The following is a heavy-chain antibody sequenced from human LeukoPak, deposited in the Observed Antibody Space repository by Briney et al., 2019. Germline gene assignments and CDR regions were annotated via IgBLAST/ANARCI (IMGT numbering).Heavy chain of an antibody. D-gene: IGHD4-4*01. V-gene: IGHV3-7*01. J-gene: IGHJ3*02. CDR1: GFTFSSYW. CDR3: ARGRSPRNYYAFDI. Sequence: GGSLRLSCAASGFTFSSYWMSWVRQAPGKGLEWVANIKQDGSERYYVDSVKGRFTISRDNAKNSLYLQMNSLRAEDTAVYYCARGRSPRNYYAFDIWGQGTMVTVSS. CDR2: IKQDGSER.